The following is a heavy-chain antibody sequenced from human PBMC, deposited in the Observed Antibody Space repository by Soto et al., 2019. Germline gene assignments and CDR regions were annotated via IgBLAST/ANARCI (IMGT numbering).Heavy chain of an antibody. CDR3: ARDIWTAVAGTGGYYYGMDV. Sequence: PSETLSLTCTVSGGSISSYYWSWIRQPPGKGLEWIGYIYYSGSTNYNPSLKSRVTISVDTSKNQFSLKLSSVTAADTAVYYCARDIWTAVAGTGGYYYGMDVWGQGTTVTVSS. J-gene: IGHJ6*02. D-gene: IGHD6-19*01. V-gene: IGHV4-59*12. CDR2: IYYSGST. CDR1: GGSISSYY.